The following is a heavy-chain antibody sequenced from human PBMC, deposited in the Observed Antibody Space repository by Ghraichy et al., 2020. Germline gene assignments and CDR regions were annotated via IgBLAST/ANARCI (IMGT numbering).Heavy chain of an antibody. D-gene: IGHD1-26*01. J-gene: IGHJ2*01. CDR2: IYYSGST. Sequence: SETLSLTCTVSGGSISSGGYYWSWIRQHPGKGLEWIGYIYYSGSTYYNPSLKSRVTISVDTSKNQFSLKLSSVTAADTAVYYCARLRVPIVGATRFGIYRFFDLWGRGTLVTVSS. CDR1: GGSISSGGYY. V-gene: IGHV4-31*03. CDR3: ARLRVPIVGATRFGIYRFFDL.